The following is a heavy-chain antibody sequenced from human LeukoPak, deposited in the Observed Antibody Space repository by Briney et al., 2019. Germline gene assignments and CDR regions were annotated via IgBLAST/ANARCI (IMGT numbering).Heavy chain of an antibody. CDR1: GYTFTDYY. V-gene: IGHV1-2*02. J-gene: IGHJ4*02. D-gene: IGHD6-13*01. Sequence: ASVKVSCKASGYTFTDYYMHWVRQAPGQGLEWMGWINPNSGGTNYAQKFPDRVTMTRDTSISTAYMELSRLRSDDTAVYYCARAIAGAGSKGYFDYWGQGTLVTVSS. CDR2: INPNSGGT. CDR3: ARAIAGAGSKGYFDY.